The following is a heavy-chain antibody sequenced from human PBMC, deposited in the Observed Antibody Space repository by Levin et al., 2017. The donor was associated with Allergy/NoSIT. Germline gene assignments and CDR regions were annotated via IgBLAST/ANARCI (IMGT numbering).Heavy chain of an antibody. CDR3: ARDTYYYDNKNWSDTFDS. Sequence: SETLSLTCTVSGGYINHYYWSWIRQPPGKGLEWIGYIHDSGNTKCSSPLKSRVTISIDTSKNQFSLKLNSVTAADTAVYYCARDTYYYDNKNWSDTFDSWGQGTMVTVSS. D-gene: IGHD3-22*01. V-gene: IGHV4-59*01. CDR1: GGYINHYY. J-gene: IGHJ3*02. CDR2: IHDSGNT.